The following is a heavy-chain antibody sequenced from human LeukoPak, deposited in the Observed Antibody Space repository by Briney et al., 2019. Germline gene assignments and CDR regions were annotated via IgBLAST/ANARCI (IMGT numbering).Heavy chain of an antibody. D-gene: IGHD3-9*01. J-gene: IGHJ6*02. CDR3: ARDMALRYFDYSYGMDV. Sequence: ASVKVSCKASGGTFSSYAISWVRQAPGQGLEWMGGIIPIFGTANYAQKFQGRVTITADESTSTAYMELSSLRSEKTAVYYCARDMALRYFDYSYGMDVWGQGTTVTVSS. V-gene: IGHV1-69*13. CDR1: GGTFSSYA. CDR2: IIPIFGTA.